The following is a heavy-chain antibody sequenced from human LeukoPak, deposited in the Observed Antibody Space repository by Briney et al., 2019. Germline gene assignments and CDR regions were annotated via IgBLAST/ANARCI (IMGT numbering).Heavy chain of an antibody. CDR1: GGSFSGYY. CDR2: INHSGST. D-gene: IGHD3-10*01. Sequence: SETLSLTCAVYGGSFSGYYWSWIRQPPGKGLEWIGEINHSGSTNYNPSLKSRVTISVDTSKNQFSLKLSSVTAADTAVYYCARQQVLLWFGEFHNWFDPWGQGTLVTVSS. J-gene: IGHJ5*02. CDR3: ARQQVLLWFGEFHNWFDP. V-gene: IGHV4-34*01.